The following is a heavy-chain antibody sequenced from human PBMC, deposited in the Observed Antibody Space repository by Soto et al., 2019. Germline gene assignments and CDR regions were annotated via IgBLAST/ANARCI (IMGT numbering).Heavy chain of an antibody. CDR3: ARVNGDIRTHNDY. CDR2: IYPGDSDT. J-gene: IGHJ4*02. V-gene: IGHV5-51*01. CDR1: GYSFTSYW. Sequence: PGESLKISCKGSGYSFTSYWIGWVRQTPGKGLEWMGIIYPGDSDTKYSPSFQGQVTISVDKSISTAYLQWRSLKASDTAMYYCARVNGDIRTHNDYWGQGTLVTVSS. D-gene: IGHD2-21*02.